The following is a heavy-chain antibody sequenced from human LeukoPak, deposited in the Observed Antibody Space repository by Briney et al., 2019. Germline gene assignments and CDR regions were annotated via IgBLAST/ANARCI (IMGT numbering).Heavy chain of an antibody. D-gene: IGHD1-26*01. Sequence: GGSLRLSCAASGFTFSSYAMSWVRQAPVKGLEWVSAISGSGGSTYYADSVKGRFTISRDNSKNTLYLQMNSLRAEDTAVYYCAKVVGATIKPEQNYFDYWGQGTLVTVSS. J-gene: IGHJ4*02. V-gene: IGHV3-23*01. CDR1: GFTFSSYA. CDR2: ISGSGGST. CDR3: AKVVGATIKPEQNYFDY.